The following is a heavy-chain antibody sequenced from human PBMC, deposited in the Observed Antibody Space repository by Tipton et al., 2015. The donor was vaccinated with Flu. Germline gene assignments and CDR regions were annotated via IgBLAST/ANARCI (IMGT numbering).Heavy chain of an antibody. Sequence: TLSLTCNVSGASIRSLYWTWVRQSAEKGLEWIGRIYPSGSTTYNPSLKSRVTMSLDRSKKQFSLKLSSVTAADTAVYYCASTSNYGRRIEPDFDSWGQGTLVTVS. CDR1: GASIRSLY. D-gene: IGHD3-16*01. CDR3: ASTSNYGRRIEPDFDS. CDR2: IYPSGST. J-gene: IGHJ4*02. V-gene: IGHV4-4*07.